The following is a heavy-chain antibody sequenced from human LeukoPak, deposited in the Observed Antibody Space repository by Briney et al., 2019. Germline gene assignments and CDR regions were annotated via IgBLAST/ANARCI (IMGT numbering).Heavy chain of an antibody. J-gene: IGHJ6*03. D-gene: IGHD3-9*01. CDR1: GGSISSYY. Sequence: SETLPLTCTVSGGSISSYYWSWIRQPPGKGLEWIGYIHYSGNANYNPSLNYNPSLKSRVTISVDTSKNQFSLKLSSVTAADTAVYYCAREGALVGYDILTGYYQNYYYMDVWGKGTTVTVSS. V-gene: IGHV4-59*12. CDR2: IHYSGNANYNPSL. CDR3: AREGALVGYDILTGYYQNYYYMDV.